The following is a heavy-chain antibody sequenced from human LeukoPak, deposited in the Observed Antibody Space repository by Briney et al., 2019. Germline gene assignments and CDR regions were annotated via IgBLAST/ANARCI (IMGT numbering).Heavy chain of an antibody. CDR2: INHSGST. Sequence: SETLSLTCAVYGGSFSGYYWSWIRQPPGKGLEWIGEINHSGSTNYNPSLKSRVTISVDTSRNQFSLKLSSVTAADTAVYYCARGGHSSGWYNYWGQRSLLTASS. J-gene: IGHJ4*02. CDR1: GGSFSGYY. V-gene: IGHV4-34*01. CDR3: ARGGHSSGWYNY. D-gene: IGHD6-19*01.